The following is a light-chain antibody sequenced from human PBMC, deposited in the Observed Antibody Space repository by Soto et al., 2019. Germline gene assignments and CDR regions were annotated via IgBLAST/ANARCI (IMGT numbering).Light chain of an antibody. CDR1: QSVSSNY. V-gene: IGKV3-20*01. Sequence: EIVLTQSPGTLSLSPGERASRSCRASQSVSSNYLAWYQQKPGQAPRLLIYDSSSRATGIPDRFSGSGSGTDFSLTISRLEPEDFAVYYCQQYGSSPHTFGQGTKVDIK. J-gene: IGKJ2*01. CDR3: QQYGSSPHT. CDR2: DSS.